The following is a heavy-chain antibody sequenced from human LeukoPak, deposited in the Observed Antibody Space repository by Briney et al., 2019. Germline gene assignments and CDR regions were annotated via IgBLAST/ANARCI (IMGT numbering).Heavy chain of an antibody. CDR3: ARDGVADYFDY. CDR1: GFTFSSYW. CDR2: IKQDGSEK. D-gene: IGHD6-19*01. V-gene: IGHV3-7*01. Sequence: PGGSLRLSCAASGFTFSSYWMSWVRQAPGKGLEWVANIKQDGSEKYYVDSVKGRCTISRDNAKNSLYLQMNSLRAEDTAVYYCARDGVADYFDYWGQGTLVTVSS. J-gene: IGHJ4*02.